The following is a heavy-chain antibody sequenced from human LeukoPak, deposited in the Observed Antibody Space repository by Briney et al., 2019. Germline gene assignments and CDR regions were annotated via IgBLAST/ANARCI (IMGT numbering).Heavy chain of an antibody. CDR1: GFTFSSYS. J-gene: IGHJ4*02. V-gene: IGHV3-21*01. CDR3: AREDYYDSSGYFD. D-gene: IGHD3-22*01. Sequence: GGSLRLSCAASGFTFSSYSMNWVRQAPGKGLEWVSSISSSSSYIYYADSVKGRFTISRDNAKNSLCLQMNSLRAEDTAVYYCAREDYYDSSGYFDWGQGTLVTVSS. CDR2: ISSSSSYI.